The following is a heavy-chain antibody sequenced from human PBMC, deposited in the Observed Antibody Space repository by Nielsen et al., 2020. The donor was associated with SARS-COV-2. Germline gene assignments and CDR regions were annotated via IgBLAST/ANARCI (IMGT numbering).Heavy chain of an antibody. V-gene: IGHV3-21*01. J-gene: IGHJ4*02. Sequence: GESLKISCAASGFTFSSYSMNWVRQAPGKGLEWVSSISSSSSYIYYADSVKGRFTISRDNAKNSLYLQMNSLRAEDTAVYYCASYRVDGSGSGFDYWGQGTLVTVSS. CDR1: GFTFSSYS. CDR2: ISSSSSYI. CDR3: ASYRVDGSGSGFDY. D-gene: IGHD3-10*01.